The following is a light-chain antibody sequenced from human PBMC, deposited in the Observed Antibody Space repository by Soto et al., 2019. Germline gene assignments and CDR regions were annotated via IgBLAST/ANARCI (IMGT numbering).Light chain of an antibody. V-gene: IGKV3-20*01. CDR1: QSVSSSY. Sequence: EIVLTQSPGTLSLSPGERATLSCRASQSVSSSYLAWYQQKPGQAPRLLIYGASSRATGIPDRFSGSGSGTDFTLTISRLEPEDFAVYYCQQYGNSPPTEFTFGPGTTVEIK. CDR2: GAS. J-gene: IGKJ3*01. CDR3: QQYGNSPPTEFT.